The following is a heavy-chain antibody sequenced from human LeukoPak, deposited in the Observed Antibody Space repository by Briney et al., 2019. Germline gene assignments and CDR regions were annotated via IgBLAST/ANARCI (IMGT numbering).Heavy chain of an antibody. J-gene: IGHJ5*02. CDR2: INPNSGGT. CDR1: GYTFTGDN. CDR3: ARFVVVPAAMGLSNWFDP. Sequence: ASVKVSCKASGYTFTGDNMHWVRQAPGQGLEWMGWINPNSGGTNYAQKFQGRVTMTRDTSISTAYMELSRLRSDDTAVYYCARFVVVPAAMGLSNWFDPWGQGTLVTVSS. V-gene: IGHV1-2*02. D-gene: IGHD2-2*01.